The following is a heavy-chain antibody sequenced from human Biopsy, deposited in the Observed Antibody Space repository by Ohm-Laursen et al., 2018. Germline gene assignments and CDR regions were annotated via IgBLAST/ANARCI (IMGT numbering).Heavy chain of an antibody. CDR1: GFGMYA. CDR3: AKDGGQWLRGAFDI. D-gene: IGHD6-19*01. CDR2: IAYDGSNK. V-gene: IGHV3-30*02. Sequence: GSLRLSCSASGFGMYAMHWVRQPPGKGLEWLAVIAYDGSNKYYAESVKGRFTISRDRSRDTVHLQMNSLRYEDTALYYCAKDGGQWLRGAFDIWGHGTMVSVSS. J-gene: IGHJ3*02.